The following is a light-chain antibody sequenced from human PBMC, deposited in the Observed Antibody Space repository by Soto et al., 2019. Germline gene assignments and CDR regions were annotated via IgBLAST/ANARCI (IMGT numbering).Light chain of an antibody. CDR3: CSYAGRYTWV. V-gene: IGLV2-11*01. J-gene: IGLJ3*02. CDR1: SSDVGAYNH. CDR2: DVI. Sequence: QSVLTQPRSVSGSPGQSVTISCTGASSDVGAYNHVSWYRQHPGKAPKLVIYDVIKRPSGVPDRFSGSKSGNTASLTISGLQAEDEADYYCCSYAGRYTWVFGGGTKLTVL.